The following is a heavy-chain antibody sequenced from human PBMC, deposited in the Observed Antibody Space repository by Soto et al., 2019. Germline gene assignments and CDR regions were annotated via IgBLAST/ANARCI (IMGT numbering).Heavy chain of an antibody. V-gene: IGHV4-34*01. Sequence: PSETLSLTCAVYGGSFSGYYWSWIRQPPGKGLEWIGEINHSGGTNYNPSLKSRVTISVDTSKNQFSLKLSSVTAADTAVYYCARGRLGYSYGYASKYFDYWGQGTLVTVSS. D-gene: IGHD5-18*01. CDR2: INHSGGT. CDR3: ARGRLGYSYGYASKYFDY. J-gene: IGHJ4*02. CDR1: GGSFSGYY.